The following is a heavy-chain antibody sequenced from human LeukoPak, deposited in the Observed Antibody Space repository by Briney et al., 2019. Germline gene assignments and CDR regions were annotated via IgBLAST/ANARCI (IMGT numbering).Heavy chain of an antibody. V-gene: IGHV4-39*07. CDR3: ARDDGGYVFDY. D-gene: IGHD5-12*01. Sequence: GSLRLSCSASRFTFSSYTMNWVRQPPGKGLEWIGSIYYSGSTYYNPSLKSRVTISVDTSKNQFSLKLSSVTAADTAVYYCARDDGGYVFDYWGQGTLVTVSS. J-gene: IGHJ4*02. CDR1: RFTFSSYT. CDR2: IYYSGST.